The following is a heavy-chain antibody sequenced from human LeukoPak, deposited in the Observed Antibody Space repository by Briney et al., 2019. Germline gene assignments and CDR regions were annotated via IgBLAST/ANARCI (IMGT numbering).Heavy chain of an antibody. CDR1: GASISSGGYY. CDR2: IYYTGAT. CDR3: ARTAGWSYGFDY. J-gene: IGHJ4*02. D-gene: IGHD5-18*01. Sequence: PSETLSLTCTVSGASISSGGYYWTWIRHSPEKGLEWIGYIYYTGATYYNPSLQSRVTISGDTSKNQFSLKLSSVTAADTAVYYCARTAGWSYGFDYWGQGTLVTVSS. V-gene: IGHV4-31*03.